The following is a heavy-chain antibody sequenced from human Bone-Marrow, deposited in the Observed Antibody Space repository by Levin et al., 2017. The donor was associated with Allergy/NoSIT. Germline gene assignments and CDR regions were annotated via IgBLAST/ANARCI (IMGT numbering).Heavy chain of an antibody. J-gene: IGHJ6*02. Sequence: SETLSLTCTVSGGSISSYYWSWIRQPPGKGLEWIGYIYYSGSTNYNPSLKSRVTISVDTSKNQFSLKLSSVTAADTAVYYCARVAGATDYYYYGMDGWGQGTTVTVSS. V-gene: IGHV4-59*01. CDR2: IYYSGST. D-gene: IGHD1-26*01. CDR1: GGSISSYY. CDR3: ARVAGATDYYYYGMDG.